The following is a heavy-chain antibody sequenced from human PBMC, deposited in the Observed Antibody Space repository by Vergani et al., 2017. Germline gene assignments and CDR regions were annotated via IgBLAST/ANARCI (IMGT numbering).Heavy chain of an antibody. CDR1: GFTFSSYG. CDR3: ARGGGDLGAFDI. D-gene: IGHD2-21*01. Sequence: QVQLVESGGGVVQPGRSLRLSCAASGFTFSSYGMHWVRQAPGKGLEWVAVIWDDGSNKYYADSVKGRFTISRYNSKNTLYLQMNSLRAEDTAVYYCARGGGDLGAFDIWGQGTMVTVSS. CDR2: IWDDGSNK. V-gene: IGHV3-33*01. J-gene: IGHJ3*02.